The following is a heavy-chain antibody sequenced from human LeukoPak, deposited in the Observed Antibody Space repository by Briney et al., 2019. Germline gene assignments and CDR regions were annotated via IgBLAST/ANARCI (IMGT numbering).Heavy chain of an antibody. J-gene: IGHJ3*02. CDR1: GHTISNFN. CDR2: IYTSGST. D-gene: IGHD3-16*01. CDR3: ARELYVNSFDI. Sequence: PSETLSLTSTVSGHTISNFNWICLRQPAGKGLEWIGRIYTSGSTNYNPSLKSRVTMSVDTSKNQFSLKLSSVTAADTAVYYFARELYVNSFDIWGQGTMVTVSS. V-gene: IGHV4-4*07.